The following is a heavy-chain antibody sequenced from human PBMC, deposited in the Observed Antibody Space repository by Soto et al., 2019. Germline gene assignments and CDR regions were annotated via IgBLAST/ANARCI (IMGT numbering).Heavy chain of an antibody. CDR2: VYYSGSS. CDR3: AKLSCTSSTCYFPGWFDP. CDR1: GDSISGGASF. V-gene: IGHV4-31*03. Sequence: PSETLSLTCTVSGDSISGGASFWSWIRQPPGKGLEWIANVYYSGSSYYNPSLKSRLTISVDTTKNQFSLQLKSMTAADTAVYYCAKLSCTSSTCYFPGWFDPSGPGTMVTVYS. J-gene: IGHJ5*02. D-gene: IGHD2-2*01.